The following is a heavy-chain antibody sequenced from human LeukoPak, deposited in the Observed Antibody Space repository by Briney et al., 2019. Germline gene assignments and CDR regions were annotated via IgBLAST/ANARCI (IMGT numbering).Heavy chain of an antibody. J-gene: IGHJ4*02. CDR1: GDSISNSNW. V-gene: IGHV4-4*02. CDR3: ARAFAATIRIDY. CDR2: IYYSGST. D-gene: IGHD5-24*01. Sequence: PSETLSLTCDVSGDSISNSNWWSWVRQPPGKGLEWIGYIYYSGSTNYNPSLKSRVTISVDTSKNQFSLKLSSVTAADTAVYYCARAFAATIRIDYWGQGTLVTVSS.